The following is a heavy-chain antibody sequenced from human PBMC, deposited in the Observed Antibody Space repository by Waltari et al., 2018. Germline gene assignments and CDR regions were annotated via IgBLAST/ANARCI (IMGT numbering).Heavy chain of an antibody. J-gene: IGHJ3*02. CDR1: AFTFSSYS. V-gene: IGHV3-21*01. CDR3: ARDRDYVAEALDI. CDR2: ISSSSSYI. Sequence: EVQLVVSGGGLVMPGGSLRLSCAASAFTFSSYSMNWVRRAPGKGLEWVSSISSSSSYIYYADAVKGRFTINRDNAKYSLYLQMNSLGAEDTAVYYCARDRDYVAEALDIWGQGTMVTVSS. D-gene: IGHD4-17*01.